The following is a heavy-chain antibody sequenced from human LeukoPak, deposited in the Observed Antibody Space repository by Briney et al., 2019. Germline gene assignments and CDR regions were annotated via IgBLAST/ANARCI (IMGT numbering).Heavy chain of an antibody. V-gene: IGHV3-13*04. J-gene: IGHJ4*02. CDR2: IGTSGDT. D-gene: IGHD2-21*02. Sequence: GGSLGLSCAASGFTFRTFDMHWVRQVTGKGLEWVSSIGTSGDTYYPGSVKGRFTISRDDAEDSLYLEMNSLRAEDTAVYYCTRSKAYCGADCSFDYWGRGTLASVSS. CDR1: GFTFRTFD. CDR3: TRSKAYCGADCSFDY.